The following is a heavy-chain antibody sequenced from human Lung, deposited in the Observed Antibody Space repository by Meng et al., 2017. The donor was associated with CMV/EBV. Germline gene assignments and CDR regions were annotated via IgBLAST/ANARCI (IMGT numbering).Heavy chain of an antibody. CDR1: GFTFSSYS. Sequence: GEXXRISCAASGFTFSSYSMNWVRQAPGKGLEWVSYISSSSSTIYYADSVKGRFTISRDNAKNSLYLQMNSLRAEDTAVYYCARKVPFDYWVQGTLVTVSS. J-gene: IGHJ4*02. CDR3: ARKVPFDY. CDR2: ISSSSSTI. V-gene: IGHV3-48*04.